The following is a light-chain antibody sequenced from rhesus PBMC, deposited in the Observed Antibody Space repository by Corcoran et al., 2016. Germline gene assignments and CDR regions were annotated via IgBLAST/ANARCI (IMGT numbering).Light chain of an antibody. J-gene: IGKJ1*01. CDR3: QQSYNTPWT. CDR1: QGINSW. CDR2: DAS. Sequence: DIQMTQSPSSLSASVGDKVTITCRASQGINSWLAWYQQKPGKAPKLLIYDASSVESGAPSRFSGSGSGTDYTLTISSLQPEDFATYYCQQSYNTPWTFGQGTKVEIK. V-gene: IGKV1-18*01.